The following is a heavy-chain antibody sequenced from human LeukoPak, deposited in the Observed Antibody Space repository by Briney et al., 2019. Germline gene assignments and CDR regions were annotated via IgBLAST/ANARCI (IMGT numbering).Heavy chain of an antibody. CDR1: GFTFSSYS. Sequence: GGSLRLSCAASGFTFSSYSMNWVRQAPGKGLEWVSSISSSSSYIYYADSVKGRFTISRDNAKNSLYLQMNSLRAEDTAVYYCARDGTVAGAAADNWFDHWGQGTLVTVSS. V-gene: IGHV3-21*01. CDR2: ISSSSSYI. D-gene: IGHD6-13*01. CDR3: ARDGTVAGAAADNWFDH. J-gene: IGHJ5*02.